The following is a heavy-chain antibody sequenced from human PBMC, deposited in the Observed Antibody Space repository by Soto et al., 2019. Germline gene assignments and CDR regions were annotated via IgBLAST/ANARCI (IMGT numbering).Heavy chain of an antibody. V-gene: IGHV4-59*01. CDR3: ARATKYSSSSYYYYCMDV. CDR2: IYYSGST. J-gene: IGHJ6*02. CDR1: GGSISSYY. D-gene: IGHD6-6*01. Sequence: ETLTLSWTVAGGSISSYYWSWIRQPPGRGLEWIGYIYYSGSTNYNTSLKSRVTISVDTSKNQFSLKLSSVTDADTAVYYCARATKYSSSSYYYYCMDVWGQGTTVTVSS.